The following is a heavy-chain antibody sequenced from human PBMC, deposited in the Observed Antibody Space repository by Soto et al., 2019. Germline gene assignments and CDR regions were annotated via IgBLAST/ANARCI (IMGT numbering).Heavy chain of an antibody. CDR1: GFTFSSYA. J-gene: IGHJ6*02. CDR3: AKIRGAGDYHGYYGMDV. Sequence: GGSLRLSCAASGFTFSSYAMSWVRQAPGKGLEWVSAISGSGGSTYYADSVKGRFTISRDNSKNTLYLQMNSLRAEDTAVYYCAKIRGAGDYHGYYGMDVWGQGTTVTVSS. CDR2: ISGSGGST. D-gene: IGHD4-17*01. V-gene: IGHV3-23*01.